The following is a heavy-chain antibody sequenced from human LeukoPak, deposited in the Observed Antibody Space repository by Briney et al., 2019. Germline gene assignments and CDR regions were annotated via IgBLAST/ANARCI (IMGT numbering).Heavy chain of an antibody. CDR3: ATLSRNYDFWSTYP. J-gene: IGHJ5*02. CDR1: GGSFSGYC. CDR2: IYHNGRT. D-gene: IGHD3-3*01. Sequence: SETLSLTCAVYGGSFSGYCWSWIRQAPGKGPEWIGEIYHNGRTSYNPSLESRVTISVDTSKNQFSVRLNSVTAADTAVYYCATLSRNYDFWSTYPWGQGTLVTVSS. V-gene: IGHV4-34*01.